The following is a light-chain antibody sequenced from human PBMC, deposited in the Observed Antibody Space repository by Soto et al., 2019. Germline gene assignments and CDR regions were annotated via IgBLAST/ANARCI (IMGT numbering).Light chain of an antibody. Sequence: EIVMTQSPSTLSVSPGESASLSCRASQNIGNNLAWYQQKPGQAPRLLIYGASIRATGIPGRFSGSGSGTEFPLTISNLQSEDFAVYHCQQYDKWPRTFGQGTKV. V-gene: IGKV3-15*01. CDR2: GAS. J-gene: IGKJ1*01. CDR3: QQYDKWPRT. CDR1: QNIGNN.